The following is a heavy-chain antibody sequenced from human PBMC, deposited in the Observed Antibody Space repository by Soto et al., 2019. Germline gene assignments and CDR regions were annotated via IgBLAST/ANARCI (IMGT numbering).Heavy chain of an antibody. CDR3: ARGGAGYSYGSDAFDI. J-gene: IGHJ3*02. CDR2: ISYDGSNK. V-gene: IGHV3-30-3*01. D-gene: IGHD5-18*01. CDR1: GFTFSSYA. Sequence: QVQLVESGGGVVQPGRSLRLSCAASGFTFSSYAMHWVRQAPGKGLEWVAVISYDGSNKYYADSVKGRFTISRDNSKNTLYLQMNSLRAEDTAVYYCARGGAGYSYGSDAFDIWGQGTMVTVSS.